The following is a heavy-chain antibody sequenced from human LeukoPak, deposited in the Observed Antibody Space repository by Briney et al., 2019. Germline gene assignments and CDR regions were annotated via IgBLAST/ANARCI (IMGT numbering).Heavy chain of an antibody. CDR3: ARAGLIDYNFDY. CDR1: GFTFSSYS. J-gene: IGHJ4*02. D-gene: IGHD4-11*01. Sequence: MSGGSLRLSCAASGFTFSSYSMNWVRQAPGKGLEWVSSISSSSSYIYYADSVKGRFTISRDNAKNSLYLQMNSLRAEDTAVYYCARAGLIDYNFDYWGQGTLVTVSS. V-gene: IGHV3-21*01. CDR2: ISSSSSYI.